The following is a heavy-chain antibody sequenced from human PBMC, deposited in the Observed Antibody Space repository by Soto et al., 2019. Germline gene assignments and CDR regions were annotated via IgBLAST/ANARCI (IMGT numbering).Heavy chain of an antibody. D-gene: IGHD3-10*01. V-gene: IGHV3-11*01. CDR1: GFTFSDYY. CDR2: ISSSGSTI. J-gene: IGHJ5*02. CDR3: AGVRYYSSGSSINWFDP. Sequence: QVQLVESGGGLVKPGGSLRLSCAASGFTFSDYYMSWIRQAPGKGLEWVSYISSSGSTIYYADSVKGRFTISRDNAKHSLYLQRNSLRAEDTAVYYGAGVRYYSSGSSINWFDPWGQGSLVTVSS.